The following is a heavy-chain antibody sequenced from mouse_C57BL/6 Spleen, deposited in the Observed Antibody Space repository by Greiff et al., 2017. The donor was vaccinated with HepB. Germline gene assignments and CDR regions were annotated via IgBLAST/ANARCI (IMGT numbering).Heavy chain of an antibody. CDR3: ARLITTVVERGYFDV. Sequence: EVKLMESGGGLVQPGGSLSLSCAASGFTFTDYYMSWVRQPPGKALEWLGFIRNKANGYTTEYSASVKGRFTISRDNSQSILYLQMNALRAEDSDTYYCARLITTVVERGYFDVWGTGTTVTVSS. D-gene: IGHD1-1*01. J-gene: IGHJ1*03. CDR1: GFTFTDYY. CDR2: IRNKANGYTT. V-gene: IGHV7-3*01.